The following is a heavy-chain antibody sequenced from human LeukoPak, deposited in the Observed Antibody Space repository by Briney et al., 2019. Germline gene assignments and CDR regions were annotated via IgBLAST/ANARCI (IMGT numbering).Heavy chain of an antibody. V-gene: IGHV3-23*01. CDR1: GFPYSSYA. Sequence: GGSLSLSCAASGFPYSSYAMSGVRQAPGKGLECVLVIGVRRVRTYYAEAVKGRFTISRDKSKNTLYLQMNSLRAEDTAVYYCAKPARTLIQLLTLWDWGKGTLVTVSS. CDR3: AKPARTLIQLLTLWD. CDR2: IGVRRVRT. J-gene: IGHJ4*02. D-gene: IGHD5-18*01.